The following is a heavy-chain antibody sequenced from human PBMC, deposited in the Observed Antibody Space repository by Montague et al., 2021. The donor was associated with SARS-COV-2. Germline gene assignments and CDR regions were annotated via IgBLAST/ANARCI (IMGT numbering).Heavy chain of an antibody. Sequence: CAISGDSVSSNSAACNWIRQSPSRGLEWLGRTYYRSKWYNDYAVSVKSRITINPDTSKNQFSLQLNSVTPEDTAVYYCARGIWFGELLTGYYYYGMDVWGQGTTVTVSS. CDR2: TYYRSKWYN. CDR1: GDSVSSNSAA. CDR3: ARGIWFGELLTGYYYYGMDV. V-gene: IGHV6-1*01. D-gene: IGHD3-10*01. J-gene: IGHJ6*02.